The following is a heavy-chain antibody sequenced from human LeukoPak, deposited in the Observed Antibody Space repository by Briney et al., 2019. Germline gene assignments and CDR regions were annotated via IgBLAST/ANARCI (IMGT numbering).Heavy chain of an antibody. CDR2: ISAYNGNT. J-gene: IGHJ4*02. CDR1: GYTFTSYG. V-gene: IGHV1-18*01. D-gene: IGHD3-22*01. Sequence: ASVKVSCKASGYTFTSYGISWVRQAPGQGLEWMGWISAYNGNTNYAQKLQGRVTMTTDTSTSTAYMELRSLRSDDTAAYYCARDSSGYYIRPIGYWGQGTLVTVSS. CDR3: ARDSSGYYIRPIGY.